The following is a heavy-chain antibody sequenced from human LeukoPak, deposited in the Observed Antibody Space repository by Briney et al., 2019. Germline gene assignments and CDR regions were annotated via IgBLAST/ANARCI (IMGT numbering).Heavy chain of an antibody. CDR3: ARVAGSYAAPDY. CDR2: INSDGSST. D-gene: IGHD3-16*01. J-gene: IGHJ4*02. CDR1: GFTFSSYW. Sequence: GGSLRLSXAASGFTFSSYWIHWVRQAPGKGLVWVSRINSDGSSTTYADSVKGRFTISRDNAKNTLYLQMNSLRGEDTAVYYCARVAGSYAAPDYWGQGTLVTVSS. V-gene: IGHV3-74*01.